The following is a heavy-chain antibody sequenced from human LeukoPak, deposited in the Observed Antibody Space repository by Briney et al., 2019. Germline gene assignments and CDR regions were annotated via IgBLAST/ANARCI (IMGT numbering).Heavy chain of an antibody. CDR2: ISGSSSDI. Sequence: GGSLRLSCAGSEFTFSSYSMNWVRQAPGKGLEWVSSISGSSSDIYYADSVKGRFTISRDNSKNSLYLQMKSLRAEDTALYYCARRGYHDYSGFDYWGQGTLVTVSS. J-gene: IGHJ4*02. CDR3: ARRGYHDYSGFDY. D-gene: IGHD3-16*01. CDR1: EFTFSSYS. V-gene: IGHV3-21*01.